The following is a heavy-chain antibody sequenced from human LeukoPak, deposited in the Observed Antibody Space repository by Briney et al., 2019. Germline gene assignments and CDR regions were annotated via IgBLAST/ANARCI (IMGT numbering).Heavy chain of an antibody. CDR3: AKGMYYYDSSPLFFDY. Sequence: GGSLRLSCAASRFTFSSYAMSWVRQAPGKGLEWVSAISGSGGSTYYADSVKGRFTISRDNSKNTLYMQMNSLRAEDTAVYYCAKGMYYYDSSPLFFDYWGQGTLVTVSS. CDR2: ISGSGGST. D-gene: IGHD3-22*01. J-gene: IGHJ4*02. CDR1: RFTFSSYA. V-gene: IGHV3-23*01.